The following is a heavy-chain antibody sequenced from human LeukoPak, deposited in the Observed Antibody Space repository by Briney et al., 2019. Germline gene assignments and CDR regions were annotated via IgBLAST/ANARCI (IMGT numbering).Heavy chain of an antibody. Sequence: SETLSLTCTVSGGSISSYYWSWVRQPPGKGLEWIGYIYYSGSTNYNPSLKSRVTISVDTSKNQFSLKLSSVTAADTAVYYCASAGVLPGALYNWFDPWGQGTLVTVSS. CDR3: ASAGVLPGALYNWFDP. J-gene: IGHJ5*02. D-gene: IGHD2/OR15-2a*01. CDR2: IYYSGST. CDR1: GGSISSYY. V-gene: IGHV4-59*01.